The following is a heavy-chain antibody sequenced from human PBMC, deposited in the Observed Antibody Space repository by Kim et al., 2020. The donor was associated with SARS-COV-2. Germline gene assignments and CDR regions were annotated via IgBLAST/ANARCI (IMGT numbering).Heavy chain of an antibody. V-gene: IGHV3-21*01. CDR3: ARDEETYGGDY. D-gene: IGHD4-17*01. J-gene: IGHJ4*02. Sequence: YSADSVKGRFTISRDNAKNSLYLQMNSLRAEDTAVYYCARDEETYGGDYWGQGTLVTVSS.